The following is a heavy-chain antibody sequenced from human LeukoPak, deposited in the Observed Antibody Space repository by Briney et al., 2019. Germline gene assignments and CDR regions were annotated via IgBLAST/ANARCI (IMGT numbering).Heavy chain of an antibody. CDR3: AREVSHSSYFEY. Sequence: SETLSLTCTVSGASISTYFWSWIRQPPGKGLEWIGYIQHSGNTNYNPSLKSRVTISADTSKNQFSLRLSSVTAADTAVYYRAREVSHSSYFEYWGQGALVTVSS. J-gene: IGHJ4*02. CDR2: IQHSGNT. V-gene: IGHV4-59*01. D-gene: IGHD3-22*01. CDR1: GASISTYF.